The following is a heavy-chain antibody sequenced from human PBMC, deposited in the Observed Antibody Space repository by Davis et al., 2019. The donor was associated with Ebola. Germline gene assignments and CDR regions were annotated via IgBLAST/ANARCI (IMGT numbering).Heavy chain of an antibody. J-gene: IGHJ6*04. CDR1: GFTFSSYA. V-gene: IGHV3-23*01. CDR3: TKDLRADLGSLMDV. D-gene: IGHD3-16*01. CDR2: INGDGDRT. Sequence: GESLKIPRAASGFTFSSYAMTWVRQAPGKGLEWVSGINGDGDRTYYTEYVRGRFTISRDNSKNTLYLEMNSLRSEDTAVYYCTKDLRADLGSLMDVWGKGTTVTVSS.